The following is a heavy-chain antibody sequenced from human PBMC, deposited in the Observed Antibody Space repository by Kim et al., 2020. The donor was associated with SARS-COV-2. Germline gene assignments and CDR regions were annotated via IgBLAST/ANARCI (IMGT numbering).Heavy chain of an antibody. CDR2: ISYDGSNK. Sequence: GGSLRLSCAASGFTFSSYAMHWVRQAPGKGLEWVAVISYDGSNKYYADSVKGRFTISRDNSKNTLYLQMNSLRAEDTAVYYCPVATIGNWFDPWGQGTLVTVSS. J-gene: IGHJ5*02. D-gene: IGHD5-12*01. V-gene: IGHV3-30*04. CDR3: PVATIGNWFDP. CDR1: GFTFSSYA.